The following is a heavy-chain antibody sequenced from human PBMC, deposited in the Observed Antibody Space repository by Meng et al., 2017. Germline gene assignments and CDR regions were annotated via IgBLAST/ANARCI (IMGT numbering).Heavy chain of an antibody. CDR1: GGSISSYY. CDR3: ARGTPRGYYYGSGSFDY. CDR2: IYTSGST. V-gene: IGHV4-4*07. D-gene: IGHD3-10*01. J-gene: IGHJ4*02. Sequence: SETLSLTCTVSGGSISSYYWSWIRQPAGKGLEWIGRIYTSGSTNYNPSLKSRVTMSVDTSKNQFSLKLSSVTAADTAVYYCARGTPRGYYYGSGSFDYWGQGTLVTVSS.